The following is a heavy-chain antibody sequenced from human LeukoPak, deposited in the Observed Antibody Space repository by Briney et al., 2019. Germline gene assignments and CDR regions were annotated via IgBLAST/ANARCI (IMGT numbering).Heavy chain of an antibody. D-gene: IGHD6-13*01. CDR2: IKEDGSEI. Sequence: GGSLRLSCAASGFTFSSYWMSWVRQAPGKGLEWVANIKEDGSEIYYVDSVKGRITISRDNAENSLYLQMNSLRAEDTAIYYCAREWQQLDRNFDYWGQGTLVTVSS. CDR1: GFTFSSYW. J-gene: IGHJ4*02. CDR3: AREWQQLDRNFDY. V-gene: IGHV3-7*05.